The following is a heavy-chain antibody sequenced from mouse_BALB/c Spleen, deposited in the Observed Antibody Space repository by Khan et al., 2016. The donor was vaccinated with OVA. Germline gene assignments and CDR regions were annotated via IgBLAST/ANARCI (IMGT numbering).Heavy chain of an antibody. J-gene: IGHJ2*01. Sequence: VQLQQSGPELVKPGASVKMSCEASGYTFTSYVIHWVKQKPGQGLEWIGYIYPFNDDTKYNEKFKGKATLTSDTSSSTAYMELRSLNSEDSAVYYGATDYKYDEYCDNWGQGTTLTVSS. D-gene: IGHD2-14*01. CDR3: ATDYKYDEYCDN. V-gene: IGHV1S136*01. CDR2: IYPFNDDT. CDR1: GYTFTSYV.